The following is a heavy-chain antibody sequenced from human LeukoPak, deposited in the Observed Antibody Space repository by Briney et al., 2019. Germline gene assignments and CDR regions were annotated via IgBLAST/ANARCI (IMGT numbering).Heavy chain of an antibody. CDR3: AKDLSSGWYGAFDY. J-gene: IGHJ4*02. D-gene: IGHD6-19*01. CDR1: GFTSDDYA. V-gene: IGHV3-43D*03. CDR2: ISWDGGST. Sequence: PGRSLRLSCAASGFTSDDYAMHWVRQAPGKGLEWVSLISWDGGSTYYADSVKGRFTISRDNSKNSLYLQMNSLRAEDTALYYCAKDLSSGWYGAFDYWGQGTLVTVSS.